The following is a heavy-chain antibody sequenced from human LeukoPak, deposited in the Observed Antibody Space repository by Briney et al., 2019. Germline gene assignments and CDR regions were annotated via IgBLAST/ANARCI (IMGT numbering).Heavy chain of an antibody. V-gene: IGHV4-39*07. D-gene: IGHD4-17*01. CDR2: IYYSGST. CDR1: SDSISSSSYY. J-gene: IGHJ4*02. CDR3: ARVPTVTFFDY. Sequence: SETLSLTCTVPSDSISSSSYYWGLIRQPPGKGLEWIGTIYYSGSTYYNPSLKSRVTISVDTSKNQFSLKLSSVTAADTAVYYCARVPTVTFFDYWGQGTLVTVSS.